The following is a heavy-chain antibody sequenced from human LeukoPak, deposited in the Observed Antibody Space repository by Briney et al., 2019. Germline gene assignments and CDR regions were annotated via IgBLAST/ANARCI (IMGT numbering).Heavy chain of an antibody. CDR2: ISSSSSTI. V-gene: IGHV3-48*01. J-gene: IGHJ4*02. CDR3: AKEIRDRGPFDY. CDR1: GFTLRSYA. Sequence: GGSLRLSCTASGFTLRSYAMHWVRQAPGKGLEWVSYISSSSSTIYYADSVKGRFTISRDNAKNSLYLQMNSLRAEDTAVYYCAKEIRDRGPFDYWGQGTLVTVSS.